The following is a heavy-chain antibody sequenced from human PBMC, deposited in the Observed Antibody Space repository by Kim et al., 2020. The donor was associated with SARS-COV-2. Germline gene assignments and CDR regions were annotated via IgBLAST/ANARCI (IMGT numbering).Heavy chain of an antibody. J-gene: IGHJ4*02. D-gene: IGHD4-17*01. V-gene: IGHV4-59*08. CDR1: GGSISSYY. Sequence: SETLSLTCTVSGGSISSYYWSWIRQPPGKGLEWIGYIYYSGSTNYNPSLKSRVTISVDTSKNQFSLKLSSVTAADTAVYYCARSTTEVTSFDYWGQGTLVTVSS. CDR2: IYYSGST. CDR3: ARSTTEVTSFDY.